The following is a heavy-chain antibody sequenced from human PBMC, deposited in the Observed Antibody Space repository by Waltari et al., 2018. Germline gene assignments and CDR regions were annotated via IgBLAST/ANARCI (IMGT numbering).Heavy chain of an antibody. CDR2: ISGYNGNT. CDR3: ARPSSRGHSGYDSGDMEY. CDR1: GYTFSNFG. V-gene: IGHV1-18*01. J-gene: IGHJ4*02. D-gene: IGHD5-12*01. Sequence: QIQLVQSGPAVKKPGASVQVSCKASGYTFSNFGISWLRQARGQGLEWMGWISGYNGNTLYAKKVRDRLTMTTDTSATTAYMELSSLRSDDTAVYYCARPSSRGHSGYDSGDMEYWGQGTLVSVSS.